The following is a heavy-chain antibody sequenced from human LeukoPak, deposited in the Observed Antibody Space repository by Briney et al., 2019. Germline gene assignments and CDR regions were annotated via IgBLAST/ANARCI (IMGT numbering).Heavy chain of an antibody. Sequence: SVKVSCKASGGTFSSYAISWVRQAPGQGLEWMGGIIPIFGTANYAQKFQGRVTITADKSTSTAYMELSSLRSEDTAVYYCARARGIAVAGTSDYWSQGTLVTVSS. J-gene: IGHJ4*02. V-gene: IGHV1-69*06. D-gene: IGHD6-19*01. CDR3: ARARGIAVAGTSDY. CDR1: GGTFSSYA. CDR2: IIPIFGTA.